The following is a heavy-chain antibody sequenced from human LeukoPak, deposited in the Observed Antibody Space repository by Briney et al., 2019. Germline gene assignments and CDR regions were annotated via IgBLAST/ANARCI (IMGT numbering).Heavy chain of an antibody. Sequence: SETLSLTCTVSGASIRSRSYYWGWIRQPPGKGLEWIGTVYFSGSTFSNPSLKSRVTISVDTSKNQFSLKLSSVTAADTAVYYCARAVISFGAPVAKGFDCWGQGTLVTVSS. CDR1: GASIRSRSYY. J-gene: IGHJ4*02. D-gene: IGHD3-16*01. CDR3: ARAVISFGAPVAKGFDC. CDR2: VYFSGST. V-gene: IGHV4-39*01.